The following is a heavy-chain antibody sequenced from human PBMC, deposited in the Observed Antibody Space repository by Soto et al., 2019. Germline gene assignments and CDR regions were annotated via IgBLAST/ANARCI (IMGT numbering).Heavy chain of an antibody. J-gene: IGHJ5*02. CDR3: ARDLEGVERSNWFDP. CDR1: GFTFSDYY. D-gene: IGHD3-3*01. CDR2: ISSSGSTI. V-gene: IGHV3-11*01. Sequence: GGSLRLSCAASGFTFSDYYMSWIRQAPGKGLEWVSYISSSGSTIYYADSVKGRFTISRDNAKNSLYLQMNSLRAEDTAVCYCARDLEGVERSNWFDPWGQGTLVTVSS.